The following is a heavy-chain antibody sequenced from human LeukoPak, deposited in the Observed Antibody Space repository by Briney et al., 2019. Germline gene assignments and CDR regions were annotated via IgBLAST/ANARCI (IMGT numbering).Heavy chain of an antibody. CDR3: ARQSGPYSTSWFDY. Sequence: PSENLSLNCTVSGGSISSSNYYWGWIRQPPGKGLEWIRSSCYSGSTDYNPSLKSRVTISVDTSKNQISLKLSSVTAADTAVYYCARQSGPYSTSWFDYWGQGTLVTVAS. D-gene: IGHD6-13*01. CDR1: GGSISSSNYY. J-gene: IGHJ4*02. CDR2: SCYSGST. V-gene: IGHV4-39*01.